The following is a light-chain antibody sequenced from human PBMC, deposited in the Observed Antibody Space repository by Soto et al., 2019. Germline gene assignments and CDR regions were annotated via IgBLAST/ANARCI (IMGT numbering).Light chain of an antibody. Sequence: DIQMTQSPSTLSASVGDRVTITCRASQGISNLLAWYQQKPGQVPKLLIYDASILESGVSSRFSGSGSGTEFALTISGLQPDDFASYYCQQYNRFSLTFGGGTKVDI. CDR2: DAS. V-gene: IGKV1-5*01. CDR1: QGISNL. J-gene: IGKJ4*01. CDR3: QQYNRFSLT.